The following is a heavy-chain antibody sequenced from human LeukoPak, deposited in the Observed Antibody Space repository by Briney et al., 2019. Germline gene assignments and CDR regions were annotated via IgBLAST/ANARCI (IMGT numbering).Heavy chain of an antibody. Sequence: GGSLRLSCAASGFTFSSYWMTWVRQAPGRGLEWVANIKGDGSEKYYADSVRGQFTISRDNAKNSLYLQMNSLRAEDTAVYYCATAPEYFDYWGQGTLVTVSS. CDR3: ATAPEYFDY. CDR2: IKGDGSEK. J-gene: IGHJ4*02. CDR1: GFTFSSYW. V-gene: IGHV3-7*02.